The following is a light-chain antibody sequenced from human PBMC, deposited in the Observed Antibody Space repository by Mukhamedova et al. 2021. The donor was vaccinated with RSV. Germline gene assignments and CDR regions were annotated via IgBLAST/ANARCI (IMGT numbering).Light chain of an antibody. V-gene: IGKV1-37*01. J-gene: IGKJ3*01. CDR3: QRTYNAPLFT. CDR2: SAS. Sequence: GKVPKLLIYSASNLQSGVSSRFSGSGSGTDFTLTISSLQPEDVATYYGQRTYNAPLFTFGPGTKVDI.